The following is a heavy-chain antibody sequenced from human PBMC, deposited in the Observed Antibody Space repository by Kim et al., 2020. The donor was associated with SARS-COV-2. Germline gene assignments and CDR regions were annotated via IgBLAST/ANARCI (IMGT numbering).Heavy chain of an antibody. V-gene: IGHV4-38-2*02. CDR1: GYSIRTHHY. Sequence: SETLSLTCTVSGYSIRTHHYWGWFRQPPGKGLEWIGSIFHSGDTFYNSSLTTRLTISVDTSKNQFSLKLSSVTAADTAVYYCARHNYMDVWGQGTTVTVSS. CDR3: ARHNYMDV. J-gene: IGHJ6*03. CDR2: IFHSGDT.